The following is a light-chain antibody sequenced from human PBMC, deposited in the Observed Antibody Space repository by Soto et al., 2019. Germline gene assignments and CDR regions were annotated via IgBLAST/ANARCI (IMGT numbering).Light chain of an antibody. V-gene: IGKV3-11*01. CDR2: DAS. Sequence: EIVLTQSPATLSLSPGERATLSCRVSQSVGSYLAWYQQKVGQSPRLLIYDASKRASGIPARFSGSGSGTDFTLNISSLEPEDFAVYYCQQRDRWPPIFTFGPGTKVDI. J-gene: IGKJ3*01. CDR1: QSVGSY. CDR3: QQRDRWPPIFT.